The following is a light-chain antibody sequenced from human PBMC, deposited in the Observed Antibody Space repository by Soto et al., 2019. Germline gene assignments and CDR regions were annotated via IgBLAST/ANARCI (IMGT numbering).Light chain of an antibody. J-gene: IGKJ4*01. CDR2: DAF. V-gene: IGKV3-11*01. CDR1: QSIGNS. CDR3: RQRYNWPLT. Sequence: TVLTQSPATLSLSPGERATLSCKASQSIGNSLGWFQQKPGQAPRLLIDDAFNRATGIPARFTGSGSGSDFPLTIRRLEPEDFGVYYCRQRYNWPLTFGGGTKVEIK.